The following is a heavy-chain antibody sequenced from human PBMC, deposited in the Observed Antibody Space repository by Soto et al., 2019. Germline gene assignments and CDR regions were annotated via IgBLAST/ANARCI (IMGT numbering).Heavy chain of an antibody. CDR1: GGSFSGYY. CDR3: ARGRTYYYDSSGYYH. V-gene: IGHV4-34*01. CDR2: INHSGST. Sequence: PSETLSLTCAVYGGSFSGYYLSWIRQPPGKGLEWIGEINHSGSTNYNPSLKSRVTISVDTSKNQFSLKLSSVTAADTAAYYCARGRTYYYDSSGYYHWGQGTLVTVSS. D-gene: IGHD3-22*01. J-gene: IGHJ4*02.